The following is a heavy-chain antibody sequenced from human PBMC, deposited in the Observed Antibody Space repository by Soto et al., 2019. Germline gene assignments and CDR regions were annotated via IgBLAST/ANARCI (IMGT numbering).Heavy chain of an antibody. J-gene: IGHJ6*02. CDR2: IKHSGST. Sequence: PSETLSLTCTVSGDSISSGTNYWNWIREHAGKGLELIGEIKHSGSTSYNPSLKSRVTISVDTSKHQFSLTLSSVTAADTSLYDCARGTRYCSSTSCRYYYYYGMDVWGQGTTVTVS. CDR3: ARGTRYCSSTSCRYYYYYGMDV. V-gene: IGHV4-39*07. D-gene: IGHD2-2*01. CDR1: GDSISSGTNY.